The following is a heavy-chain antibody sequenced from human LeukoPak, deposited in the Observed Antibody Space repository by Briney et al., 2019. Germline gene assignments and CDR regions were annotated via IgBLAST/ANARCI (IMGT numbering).Heavy chain of an antibody. Sequence: ASVKVSCKASGYTFTSYGISWVRQAPGQGLVWMGWISAYNGNTNYAQKLQGRVTMTTDTSTSTAYMELRSLRSDDTAVYYCARTDYYYDSSGYPDYWGQGTLVTVSS. CDR2: ISAYNGNT. J-gene: IGHJ4*02. CDR1: GYTFTSYG. D-gene: IGHD3-22*01. CDR3: ARTDYYYDSSGYPDY. V-gene: IGHV1-18*01.